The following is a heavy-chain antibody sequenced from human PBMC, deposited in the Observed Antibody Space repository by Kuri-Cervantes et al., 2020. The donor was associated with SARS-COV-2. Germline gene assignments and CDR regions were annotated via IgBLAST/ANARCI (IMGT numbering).Heavy chain of an antibody. V-gene: IGHV3-23*01. CDR2: ISGSGGST. CDR3: AKDHSLVGATTFDY. Sequence: GESLKISCAASGFTFSSYAMSWVRQAPGKGLEWVPAISGSGGSTYYADSVKGRFTISRDNSKNTLYLQMNSLRAEDTAVYYCAKDHSLVGATTFDYWGQGTLVTVSS. CDR1: GFTFSSYA. J-gene: IGHJ4*02. D-gene: IGHD1-26*01.